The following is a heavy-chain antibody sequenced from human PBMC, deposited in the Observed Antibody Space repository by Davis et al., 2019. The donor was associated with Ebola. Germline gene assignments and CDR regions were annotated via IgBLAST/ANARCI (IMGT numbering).Heavy chain of an antibody. D-gene: IGHD1-1*01. V-gene: IGHV1-18*04. J-gene: IGHJ6*02. Sequence: ASVKVSCKASGYTFTSYGISWVRQAPGQGLEWRGWISDYDGKTNYAQKFQGRVTMTTDRSISTVHMELRSLRSDDTGVYYCARDGRMPRMLYGMDVWGQGTTVSVSS. CDR3: ARDGRMPRMLYGMDV. CDR2: ISDYDGKT. CDR1: GYTFTSYG.